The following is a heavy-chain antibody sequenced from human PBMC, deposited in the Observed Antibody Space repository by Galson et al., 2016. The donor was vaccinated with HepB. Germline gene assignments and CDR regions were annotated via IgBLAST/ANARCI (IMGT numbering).Heavy chain of an antibody. CDR1: GFTFASYG. V-gene: IGHV3-33*01. Sequence: SLRLSCAASGFTFASYGMYWVRQAPAKGLEWVAFIWYDGTIKYYADSVKGRFTISRDNSKDTLYLQMNSPRAEDTAVYYCARDYGDSNSYFNYWGQGTLVTVSS. CDR3: ARDYGDSNSYFNY. CDR2: IWYDGTIK. D-gene: IGHD4-17*01. J-gene: IGHJ4*02.